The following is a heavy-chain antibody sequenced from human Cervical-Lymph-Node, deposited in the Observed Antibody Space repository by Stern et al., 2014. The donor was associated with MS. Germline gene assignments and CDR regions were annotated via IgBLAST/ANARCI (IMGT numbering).Heavy chain of an antibody. D-gene: IGHD2-21*01. CDR1: GFTFSSFW. V-gene: IGHV3-74*01. J-gene: IGHJ4*02. CDR3: ARDGGTGDTVFDY. CDR2: INSDGRS. Sequence: EVQLVESGGGLVQPGGSLRLSCAASGFTFSSFWMHWVRQVPGKGLVWVARINSDGRSNYADSVKGRFTISRGNPENTVHLQMNSLRAEDTAVYYCARDGGTGDTVFDYWGPGTLVTVSS.